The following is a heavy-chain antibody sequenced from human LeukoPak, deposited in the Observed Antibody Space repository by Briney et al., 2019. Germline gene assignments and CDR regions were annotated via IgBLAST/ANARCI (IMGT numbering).Heavy chain of an antibody. J-gene: IGHJ4*02. CDR2: IYWDDDK. CDR1: GFSLRTSGVG. D-gene: IGHD3-10*01. CDR3: ARGRFGELYLDY. V-gene: IGHV2-5*02. Sequence: SGPTLVKPTQTLTLTCTFSGFSLRTSGVGVGWIRQPPGKALEWLALIYWDDDKRYSPSLKSRLTITKDTSKNQVVLTMTNMDPVDTATYYCARGRFGELYLDYWGQGTLVTVSS.